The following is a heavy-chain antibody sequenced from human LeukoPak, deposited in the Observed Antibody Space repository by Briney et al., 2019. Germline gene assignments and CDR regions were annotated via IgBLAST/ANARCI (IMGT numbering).Heavy chain of an antibody. CDR2: INHSGST. Sequence: SETLSLTCAVYGGSFSGYYWSWIRQPPGKGLEWIGEINHSGSTNYNPSLKSRVTILVDTSKNQFSLKLSSVTAADTAVYYCARGKMYSSSWYNYWGQGTLVTVSS. CDR3: ARGKMYSSSWYNY. V-gene: IGHV4-34*01. D-gene: IGHD6-13*01. CDR1: GGSFSGYY. J-gene: IGHJ4*02.